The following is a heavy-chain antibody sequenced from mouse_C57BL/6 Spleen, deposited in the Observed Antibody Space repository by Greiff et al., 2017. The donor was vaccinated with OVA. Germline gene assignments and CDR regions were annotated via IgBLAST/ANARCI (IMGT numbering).Heavy chain of an antibody. J-gene: IGHJ2*01. V-gene: IGHV1-54*01. CDR2: INPGSGGN. CDR1: GYAFTNYL. Sequence: QVQLQQSGAELVRPGTSVKVSCKASGYAFTNYLIEWVKQRPGQGLEWIGVINPGSGGNNYNEKFKGKATLTADKSSSTAYMPLLSLTSEDSAVYFCATGACTYFDYWGQGTTLTVSS. CDR3: ATGACTYFDY.